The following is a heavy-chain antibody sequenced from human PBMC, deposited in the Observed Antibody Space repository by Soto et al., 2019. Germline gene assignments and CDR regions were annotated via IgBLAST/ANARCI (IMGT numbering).Heavy chain of an antibody. CDR3: AREGVVGSWFDP. CDR1: GFTFSSYA. CDR2: ISYDGSNK. D-gene: IGHD2-15*01. V-gene: IGHV3-30-3*01. J-gene: IGHJ5*02. Sequence: QVQLVESGGGVVQPGRSLRLSCAASGFTFSSYAMHWVRQAPGKGLEWVAVISYDGSNKYYADSVKGRFTISRDNSKNTLYLQMNSLRAEDTAVYYCAREGVVGSWFDPWGQGTLVTVSS.